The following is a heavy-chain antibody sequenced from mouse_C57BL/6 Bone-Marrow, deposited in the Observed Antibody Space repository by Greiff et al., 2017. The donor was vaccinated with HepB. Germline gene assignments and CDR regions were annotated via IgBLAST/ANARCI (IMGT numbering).Heavy chain of an antibody. D-gene: IGHD2-5*01. Sequence: VKLQQSGPELVKPGASVKISCKASGYAFSSSWMNWVKQRPGKGLEWIGRIYPGDGDTNYNGKFKGKATLTADKSSSTAYMQLSSLTSEDSAVYFCAYYSNLWGQGTLVTVSA. CDR2: IYPGDGDT. CDR1: GYAFSSSW. CDR3: AYYSNL. V-gene: IGHV1-82*01. J-gene: IGHJ3*01.